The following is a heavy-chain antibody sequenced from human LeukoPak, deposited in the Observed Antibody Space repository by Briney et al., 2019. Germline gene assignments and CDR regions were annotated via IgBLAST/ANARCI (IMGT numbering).Heavy chain of an antibody. J-gene: IGHJ4*02. CDR1: GGSISSGDYY. CDR3: ARLGCSSTSCYTSSFADY. V-gene: IGHV4-30-4*08. Sequence: PSQTLSLTCTVSGGSISSGDYYWSWIRQPPGKGLEWIGYIYYSGSTYYNPSLKSRVTISVDTSKNQFSLKLSSVTAADTAVYYCARLGCSSTSCYTSSFADYWGQGTLVTVSS. CDR2: IYYSGST. D-gene: IGHD2-2*02.